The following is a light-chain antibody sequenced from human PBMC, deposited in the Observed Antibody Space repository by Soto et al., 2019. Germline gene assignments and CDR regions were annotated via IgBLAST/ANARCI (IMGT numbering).Light chain of an antibody. CDR3: QRRNYWQVT. CDR1: QSVSGY. Sequence: EAVLTQPPVNLSLSAGEGGTLSSRASQSVSGYLAWYQQKPGQAPRLLIYDVSNRATGIPARFSGSGSGTDFTLTISSLEPEDFAIYYCQRRNYWQVTFGQGTRLEIK. V-gene: IGKV3-11*01. J-gene: IGKJ5*01. CDR2: DVS.